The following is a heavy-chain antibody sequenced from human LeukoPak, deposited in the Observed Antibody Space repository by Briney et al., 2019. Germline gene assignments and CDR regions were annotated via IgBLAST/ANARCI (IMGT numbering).Heavy chain of an antibody. CDR3: ARDHLPGYQLLCLDY. J-gene: IGHJ4*02. CDR2: IWYDGSNK. Sequence: QSGGSLRLSCAASGFTFSSYGMHWVRQAPGKGLEWVAVIWYDGSNKYYADSVKGRFTISRDNSKNTLYLQMNSLRAEDTAVYYCARDHLPGYQLLCLDYWGQGTLVTVSS. V-gene: IGHV3-33*08. D-gene: IGHD2-2*01. CDR1: GFTFSSYG.